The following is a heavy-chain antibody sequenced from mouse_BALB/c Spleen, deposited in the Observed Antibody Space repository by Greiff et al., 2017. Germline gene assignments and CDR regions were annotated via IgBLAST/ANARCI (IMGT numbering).Heavy chain of an antibody. CDR3: ARQGDGGFAY. V-gene: IGHV5-12-1*01. D-gene: IGHD3-3*01. CDR2: ISSGGGST. Sequence: EVKVVESGGGLVKPGGSLKLSCAASGFAFSSYDMSWVRQTPEKRLEWVAYISSGGGSTYYPDTVKGRFTISRDNAKNTLYLQMSSLKSEDTAMYYCARQGDGGFAYWGQGTLVTVSA. CDR1: GFAFSSYD. J-gene: IGHJ3*01.